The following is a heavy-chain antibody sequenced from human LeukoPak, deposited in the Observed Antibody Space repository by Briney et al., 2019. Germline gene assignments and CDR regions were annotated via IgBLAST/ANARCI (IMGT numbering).Heavy chain of an antibody. V-gene: IGHV4-59*08. Sequence: SSETLSLTCVVSGGSFSTYYWSWIRQPPGKGLEWIGYVYYTGSTKYNPSLKSRVTISVDTSKNQFSLKLSSVTAADTAVYYCARHSGFYDSSDWGQGTLVTVSS. CDR2: VYYTGST. J-gene: IGHJ4*02. CDR1: GGSFSTYY. D-gene: IGHD3-22*01. CDR3: ARHSGFYDSSD.